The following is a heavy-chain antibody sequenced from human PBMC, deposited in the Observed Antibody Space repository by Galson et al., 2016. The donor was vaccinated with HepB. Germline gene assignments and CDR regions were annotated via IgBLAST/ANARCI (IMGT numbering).Heavy chain of an antibody. D-gene: IGHD1-1*01. J-gene: IGHJ6*02. Sequence: CAISGDSVSSNSATWNWIRLSPSRGLEWLGRTYYRSRWYSDYALSVKSRITINADTSKSQFSLRLNSMTPEDTAVYYCARRTGNGFDVWGQGTTVTVSS. CDR1: GDSVSSNSAT. V-gene: IGHV6-1*01. CDR3: ARRTGNGFDV. CDR2: TYYRSRWYS.